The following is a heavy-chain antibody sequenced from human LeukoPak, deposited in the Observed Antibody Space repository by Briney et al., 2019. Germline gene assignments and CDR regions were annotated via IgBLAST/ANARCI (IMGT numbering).Heavy chain of an antibody. Sequence: GGSLRLSCAASGFTFSSYGMHWVRQAPGKGLEWVAVISYDGSNKYYADSVKGRFTISRDNSKNTLYLQMNSLRAEDTAVYYCAKEWIAVAGTGDYFDYWGQGTLVTVSS. V-gene: IGHV3-30*18. CDR3: AKEWIAVAGTGDYFDY. CDR1: GFTFSSYG. J-gene: IGHJ4*02. D-gene: IGHD6-19*01. CDR2: ISYDGSNK.